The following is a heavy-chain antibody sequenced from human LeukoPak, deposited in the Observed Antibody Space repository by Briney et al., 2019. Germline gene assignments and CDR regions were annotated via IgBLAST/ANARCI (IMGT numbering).Heavy chain of an antibody. Sequence: GGSLRLSCAASVFTFSSYAMSWVRQAPGKGLEWVSAISGSGGSTYYADSVKGRFTISRENSKNTVYLQMNSLRAEDTAVYYCAKASGGIGELFYWGQGTLVTVSS. CDR2: ISGSGGST. CDR1: VFTFSSYA. D-gene: IGHD3-10*01. V-gene: IGHV3-23*01. J-gene: IGHJ4*02. CDR3: AKASGGIGELFY.